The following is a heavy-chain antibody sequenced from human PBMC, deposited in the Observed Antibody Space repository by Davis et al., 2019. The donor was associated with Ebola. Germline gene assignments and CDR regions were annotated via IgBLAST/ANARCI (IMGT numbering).Heavy chain of an antibody. CDR1: GFTFSSYA. J-gene: IGHJ6*02. CDR2: ISYDGSNK. Sequence: GESLKISCAASGFTFSSYAMHWVRQAPGKGLEWVAVISYDGSNKYYADSVKGRFTISRDNSKNTLYLQMNSLRAEDTAVYYCASIRRPYYYGMDVWGQGTTVTVSS. D-gene: IGHD2-21*01. V-gene: IGHV3-30*14. CDR3: ASIRRPYYYGMDV.